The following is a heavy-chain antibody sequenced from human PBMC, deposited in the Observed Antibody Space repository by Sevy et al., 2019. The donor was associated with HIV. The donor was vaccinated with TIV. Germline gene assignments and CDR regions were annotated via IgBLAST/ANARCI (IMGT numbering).Heavy chain of an antibody. J-gene: IGHJ3*02. CDR1: GGSISSGGYS. V-gene: IGHV4-30-2*01. CDR3: AREQGYCSGGSCFHAFDI. D-gene: IGHD2-15*01. Sequence: SETLSLTCAVSGGSISSGGYSWSWIRQPPGKGLEWIGYIYHSGSTYYNPSLKSRVTISVDRSKNQFSLKLSSVTAADTAVYYCAREQGYCSGGSCFHAFDIWVQGTMVTVSS. CDR2: IYHSGST.